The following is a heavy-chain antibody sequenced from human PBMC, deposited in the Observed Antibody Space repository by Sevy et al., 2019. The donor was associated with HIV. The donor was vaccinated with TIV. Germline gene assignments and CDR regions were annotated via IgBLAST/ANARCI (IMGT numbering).Heavy chain of an antibody. CDR2: IFWDDEK. Sequence: SGPTLVNPAQTLTLTCSFSGFSLNTSGVGVGWIRLPPGKALEWLALIFWDDEKRYSPPLKNRLTITKDTSKNHVVLTMTNMDPVDTATYYCARFLKGDYTNYFDSWDQGSLVTVSS. CDR3: ARFLKGDYTNYFDS. V-gene: IGHV2-5*02. J-gene: IGHJ4*02. D-gene: IGHD4-4*01. CDR1: GFSLNTSGVG.